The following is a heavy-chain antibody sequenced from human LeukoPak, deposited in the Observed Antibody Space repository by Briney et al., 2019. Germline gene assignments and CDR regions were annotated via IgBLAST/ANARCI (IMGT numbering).Heavy chain of an antibody. CDR1: GLTFSKYC. D-gene: IGHD6-19*01. Sequence: PGGSLTLSCAASGLTFSKYCLLCLRHAQGKGLESVSRINTDGTVTTYADSVKGRFTVSRDNADNTMFLQMNSVRDEYTAVYYCARKQWLAPPADSWGQGTPVSVSS. CDR3: ARKQWLAPPADS. J-gene: IGHJ4*02. CDR2: INTDGTVT. V-gene: IGHV3-74*01.